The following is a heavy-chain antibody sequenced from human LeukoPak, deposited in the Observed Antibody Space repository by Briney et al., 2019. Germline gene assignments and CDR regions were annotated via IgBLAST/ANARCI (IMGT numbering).Heavy chain of an antibody. CDR2: IRQDGSEK. CDR3: ARAAPFDCSGSSCSLFDY. Sequence: GGSLRLYCAASGFTFDTYWMSWVRQAPGKGLEWVATIRQDGSEKFYVVSVKGRFTISRDNAENSLSLQMNSLRAEDTAVYYCARAAPFDCSGSSCSLFDYWGQGTLVTVSS. V-gene: IGHV3-7*01. J-gene: IGHJ4*02. CDR1: GFTFDTYW. D-gene: IGHD2-2*01.